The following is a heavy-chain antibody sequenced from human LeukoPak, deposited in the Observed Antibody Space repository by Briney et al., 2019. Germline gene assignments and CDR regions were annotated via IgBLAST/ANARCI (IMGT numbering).Heavy chain of an antibody. J-gene: IGHJ4*02. Sequence: ASVTVSCKASGGIFSIYAINWVRQAPGQGLEWMGRIIPIFGSANYAQKSQGRVTITADKSTRTAYMELSSLRSEDTALYYCAKGSRLREGGSYRFWGQGTLVTVSS. D-gene: IGHD2-15*01. CDR2: IIPIFGSA. CDR1: GGIFSIYA. V-gene: IGHV1-69*06. CDR3: AKGSRLREGGSYRF.